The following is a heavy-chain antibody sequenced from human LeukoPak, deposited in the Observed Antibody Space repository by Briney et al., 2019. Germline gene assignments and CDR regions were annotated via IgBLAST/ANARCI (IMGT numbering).Heavy chain of an antibody. CDR2: IHNSGSS. CDR1: GGAINKYL. V-gene: IGHV4-59*01. J-gene: IGHJ3*02. D-gene: IGHD3-22*01. CDR3: ASLGGYYESRNSSQLETFDI. Sequence: SESRALAGAVSGGAINKYLWGWVRQPPGKGLEWIGYIHNSGSSNYNPSLKSRATFAVDTSENQLSLRLNSVTAADTAVYYCASLGGYYESRNSSQLETFDIWGQGTMVTVSS.